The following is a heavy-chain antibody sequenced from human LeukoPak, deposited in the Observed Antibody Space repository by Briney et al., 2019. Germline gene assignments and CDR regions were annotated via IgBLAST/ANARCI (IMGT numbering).Heavy chain of an antibody. Sequence: GGSLRLSCAAPEFTFSDYSMNWVRQAPGKGLEWVSSISSSTYIYYADSVKGRFTISRDNAKNSLYLQMNSLRAEDTAVYYCARDSGYDLDYWGQGTLVTVSS. J-gene: IGHJ4*02. CDR3: ARDSGYDLDY. CDR1: EFTFSDYS. D-gene: IGHD5-12*01. CDR2: ISSSTYI. V-gene: IGHV3-21*01.